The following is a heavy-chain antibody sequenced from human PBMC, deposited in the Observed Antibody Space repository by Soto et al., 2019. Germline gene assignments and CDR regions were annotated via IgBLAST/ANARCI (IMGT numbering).Heavy chain of an antibody. D-gene: IGHD5-18*01. Sequence: QVQLQESGPGLVKPSQTLSLTCAVSGGSISSGDYYWSWIRQPPGKGLEWIGYIYYSGSTYYNPSLKSRVTISVDTSKNQFSLKLSSVTAADTAVYYCARAREVDTAMAVKRLGWWFDPWGQGTLVTVSS. CDR2: IYYSGST. J-gene: IGHJ5*02. CDR1: GGSISSGDYY. CDR3: ARAREVDTAMAVKRLGWWFDP. V-gene: IGHV4-30-4*01.